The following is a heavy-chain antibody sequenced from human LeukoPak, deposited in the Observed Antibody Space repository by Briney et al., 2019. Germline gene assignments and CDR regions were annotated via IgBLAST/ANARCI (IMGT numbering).Heavy chain of an antibody. CDR2: IYPGDSDT. V-gene: IGHV5-51*01. CDR3: ARLRPQDAFDI. Sequence: MLGESLKISCKGSGYSFTSYWIGWVRQMPGKGLEWMGIIYPGDSDTRYSPSFQGQVTISADKSISTAYPQWNSLKASDTAMYYCARLRPQDAFDIWGQGTMVSVSS. CDR1: GYSFTSYW. J-gene: IGHJ3*02.